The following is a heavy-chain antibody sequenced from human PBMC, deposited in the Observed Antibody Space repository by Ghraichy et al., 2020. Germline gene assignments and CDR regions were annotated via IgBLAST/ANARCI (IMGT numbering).Heavy chain of an antibody. CDR2: KIPVFCTP. CDR3: ARGVRYYSGPNYYYYMGV. D-gene: IGHD6-19*01. J-gene: IGHJ6*03. V-gene: IGHV1-69*13. CDR1: GGTFSNYA. Sequence: SVKVSCKASGGTFSNYAVTWVRQAPGQSLEWMGGKIPVFCTPNYAQKFQGRVTITADESTSTAYMELSSLRSEDTAVYYCARGVRYYSGPNYYYYMGVWGKGTTVTVS.